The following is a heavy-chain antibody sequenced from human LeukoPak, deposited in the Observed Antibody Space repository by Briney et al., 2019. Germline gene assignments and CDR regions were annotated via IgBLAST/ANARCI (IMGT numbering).Heavy chain of an antibody. CDR2: IYQGEST. Sequence: PSETLTLTCAVSGGSVNSVTYYWAWVRQPPGKGLEWIGSIYQGESTYSNPSLESRVSMSVDTSKNQFSLKLSSVTAADTAVYYCARLVGSGYYDSSGYYSFDYWGQGTLVTVSS. CDR3: ARLVGSGYYDSSGYYSFDY. CDR1: GGSVNSVTYY. V-gene: IGHV4-39*01. J-gene: IGHJ4*02. D-gene: IGHD3-22*01.